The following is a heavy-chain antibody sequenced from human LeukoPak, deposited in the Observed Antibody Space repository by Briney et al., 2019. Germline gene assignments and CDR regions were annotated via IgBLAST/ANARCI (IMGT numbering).Heavy chain of an antibody. Sequence: ASVKVSCKASGYTFTDYFIQWVRQAPGQGPEWMGRINPNTGGTNYAQKFQGRVTFTIDTSTNTAYMELSRLRPDDTAVYYCARDGFQGMIIYLVYYMDVWGKGTTVTVSS. CDR2: INPNTGGT. CDR1: GYTFTDYF. D-gene: IGHD3-10*01. J-gene: IGHJ6*03. V-gene: IGHV1-2*06. CDR3: ARDGFQGMIIYLVYYMDV.